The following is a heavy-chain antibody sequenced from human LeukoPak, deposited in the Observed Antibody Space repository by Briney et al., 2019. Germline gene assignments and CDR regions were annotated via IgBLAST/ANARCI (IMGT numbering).Heavy chain of an antibody. CDR3: ARSLGYYDY. V-gene: IGHV3-7*01. CDR2: IKQDGSEK. Sequence: GGSPRLSCTASGFTFISYWMSWVRQAPGKGLEWVASIKQDGSEKNYVDSVKGRFTISRDNAKNSLYLQMNSLRAEDTAVYYCARSLGYYDYWGQGTLVTVSS. D-gene: IGHD2/OR15-2a*01. CDR1: GFTFISYW. J-gene: IGHJ4*02.